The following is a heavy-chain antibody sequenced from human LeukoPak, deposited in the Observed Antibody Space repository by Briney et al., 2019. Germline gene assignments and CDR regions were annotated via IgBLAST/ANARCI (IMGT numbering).Heavy chain of an antibody. D-gene: IGHD5-12*01. J-gene: IGHJ6*02. V-gene: IGHV1-46*01. CDR1: GYTFTSYY. CDR2: INPSGGST. CDR3: ARDRDAEDSGYDYYYYYYGMDV. Sequence: ASVKVSCKASGYTFTSYYMHWVRQAPGQGLEWMGIINPSGGSTSYAQKFQGRVTMTRDTSTSTVYMELSSLRSEDTAVYYCARDRDAEDSGYDYYYYYYGMDVWGQGTTVTVSS.